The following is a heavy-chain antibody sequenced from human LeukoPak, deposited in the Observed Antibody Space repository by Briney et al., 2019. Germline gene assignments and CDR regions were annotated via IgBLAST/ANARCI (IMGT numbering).Heavy chain of an antibody. V-gene: IGHV6-1*01. CDR1: GDSVSSNNAA. CDR2: TYYRSKWYN. J-gene: IGHJ4*02. D-gene: IGHD3-3*01. Sequence: SQTLSLTCAISGDSVSSNNAAWNWIRQSPSRGLEGLGRTYYRSKWYNDHAVSVISRIRINADTSKNLFSLQLNSVTPEDTAVYYCAREPQGGVPGAESNFDSWGQGTLVTVSS. CDR3: AREPQGGVPGAESNFDS.